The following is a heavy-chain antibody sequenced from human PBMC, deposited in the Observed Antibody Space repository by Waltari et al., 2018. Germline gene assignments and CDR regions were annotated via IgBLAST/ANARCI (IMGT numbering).Heavy chain of an antibody. J-gene: IGHJ4*02. CDR3: ARGGEGFDY. V-gene: IGHV4-59*01. CDR1: GGSISSYY. D-gene: IGHD3-16*01. CDR2: IYYSGST. Sequence: QVQLQESGPGLVKPSETLSLTCTVSGGSISSYYWSWIRQPPGKGLEWIGYIYYSGSTNYNPSLKSRVTISVDTSKNQFSLKLSSVTAADTAVYYCARGGEGFDYWGQGTLVTVSS.